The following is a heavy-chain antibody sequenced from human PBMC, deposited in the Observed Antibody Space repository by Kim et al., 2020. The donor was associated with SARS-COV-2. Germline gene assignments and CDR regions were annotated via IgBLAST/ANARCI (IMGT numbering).Heavy chain of an antibody. CDR1: GFTFSNYW. CDR3: VREVH. Sequence: GGSLRLSCAASGFTFSNYWMNWVRQAPGKGLERVASIKYDGSETNYVDSVKGRFTISRDNTKNSLNLQMNSLRVEDTAVYYCVREVHWSQGTLVTVSS. V-gene: IGHV3-7*03. J-gene: IGHJ4*02. CDR2: IKYDGSET.